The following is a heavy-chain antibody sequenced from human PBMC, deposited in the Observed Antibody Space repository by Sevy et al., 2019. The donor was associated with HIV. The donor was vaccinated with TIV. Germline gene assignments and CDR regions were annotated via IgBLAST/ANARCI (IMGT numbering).Heavy chain of an antibody. D-gene: IGHD6-19*01. Sequence: SETLSLTCTVSGGSISSYYWNWIRQSPGKGLEWIGYIYYTGSTNYNPSLKSRVTISVDTPPNQFSLKLTSVTAAATAVYYCARELISGRYYGMDVWGQGTTVTVSS. CDR1: GGSISSYY. J-gene: IGHJ6*02. CDR2: IYYTGST. CDR3: ARELISGRYYGMDV. V-gene: IGHV4-59*01.